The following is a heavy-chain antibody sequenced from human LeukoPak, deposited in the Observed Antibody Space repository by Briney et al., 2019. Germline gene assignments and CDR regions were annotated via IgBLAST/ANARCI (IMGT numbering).Heavy chain of an antibody. Sequence: PSQTLSLTCAVSGGSISSGCYSWSWIRQPPGKGLEWIGYIYHSGSTYYNPSLKSRVTISVDRSKNQFSLKLSSVTAADTAVYYCARVGYYDFWSGPFDYWGQGTLVTVSS. CDR3: ARVGYYDFWSGPFDY. CDR1: GGSISSGCYS. V-gene: IGHV4-30-2*01. CDR2: IYHSGST. D-gene: IGHD3-3*01. J-gene: IGHJ4*02.